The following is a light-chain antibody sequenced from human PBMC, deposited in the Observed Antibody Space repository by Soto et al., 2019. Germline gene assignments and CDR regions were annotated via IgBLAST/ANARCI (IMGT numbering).Light chain of an antibody. J-gene: IGKJ1*01. CDR1: QSVSSY. CDR2: DAS. CDR3: QQRSNFWT. Sequence: EIVLTQSPATLSLSPGERATLSCRASQSVSSYLAWYQQKPGQAPRLLIYDASNRATGIPARFSGSGSGTDFTLTISSLEPEHFAVYYCQQRSNFWTFGQGTKVQIK. V-gene: IGKV3-11*01.